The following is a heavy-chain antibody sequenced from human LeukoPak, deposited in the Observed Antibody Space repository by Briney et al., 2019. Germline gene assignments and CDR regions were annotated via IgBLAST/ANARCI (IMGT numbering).Heavy chain of an antibody. Sequence: PGESLKISCKGSGYSFTSYWIGWVRQMPGKGLEWMGIIYPGDSDTRYSPSFQGQVTISADKSISTAYLQMNSLRAEDTAVYYCASRLNWNDGRRDYWGQGTLVTVSS. CDR3: ASRLNWNDGRRDY. CDR1: GYSFTSYW. CDR2: IYPGDSDT. V-gene: IGHV5-51*01. D-gene: IGHD1-1*01. J-gene: IGHJ4*02.